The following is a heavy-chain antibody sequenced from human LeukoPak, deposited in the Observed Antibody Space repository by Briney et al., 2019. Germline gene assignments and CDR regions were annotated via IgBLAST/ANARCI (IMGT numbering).Heavy chain of an antibody. CDR2: IKQDGSEK. CDR1: GFSFSSYW. D-gene: IGHD3-3*01. V-gene: IGHV3-7*01. Sequence: GGSLRLSCAASGFSFSSYWMSWVRQAPGKGLEWVANIKQDGSEKYYVDSVKGRFTISRDNAKNSPYLQMNSLRAEDTAVYYCARGGGYDFWSGYNNWFDPWGQGTLVTVSS. J-gene: IGHJ5*02. CDR3: ARGGGYDFWSGYNNWFDP.